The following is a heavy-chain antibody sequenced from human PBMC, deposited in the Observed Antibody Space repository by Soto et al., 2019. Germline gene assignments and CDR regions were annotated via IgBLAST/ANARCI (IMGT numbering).Heavy chain of an antibody. J-gene: IGHJ4*02. Sequence: GGSLRLSCAASGFTFSSYAMHWVRQAPGKGLEWVAVISYDGSNKYYADSVKGRFTISRDNSKNTLYLQMNSLRAEDTAVYYCARVGYSSSSYPFDYWGQGTLVTVSS. CDR2: ISYDGSNK. V-gene: IGHV3-30-3*01. D-gene: IGHD6-6*01. CDR1: GFTFSSYA. CDR3: ARVGYSSSSYPFDY.